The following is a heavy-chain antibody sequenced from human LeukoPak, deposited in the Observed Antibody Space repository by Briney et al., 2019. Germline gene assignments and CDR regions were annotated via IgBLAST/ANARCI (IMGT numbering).Heavy chain of an antibody. Sequence: PSETLSLTCTVSGGSISSVDYYWGWIRQPPGKGLEWIGYIFYSGSTYFHPSLRSRVTMSVDTSKNQFSVNLSSVTAADTAVYYCARVTRSITIFGVVNFYYYMDVWGKGTTVTVSS. D-gene: IGHD3-3*01. CDR2: IFYSGST. CDR1: GGSISSVDYY. V-gene: IGHV4-30-4*01. CDR3: ARVTRSITIFGVVNFYYYMDV. J-gene: IGHJ6*03.